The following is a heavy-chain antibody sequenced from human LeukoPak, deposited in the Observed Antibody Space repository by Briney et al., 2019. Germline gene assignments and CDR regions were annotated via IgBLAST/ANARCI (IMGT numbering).Heavy chain of an antibody. V-gene: IGHV3-53*01. CDR3: ARRTSIAVASTPAFDI. Sequence: PGGSLRLSCAASGFTVSSNYMSWVRQAPGKGLEWVSVIYSGGSTYYADSVKGRFTISRDNAKNSLYLQMNSLRAEDTAVYYCARRTSIAVASTPAFDIWGQGTMVTVSS. CDR1: GFTVSSNY. J-gene: IGHJ3*02. D-gene: IGHD6-19*01. CDR2: IYSGGST.